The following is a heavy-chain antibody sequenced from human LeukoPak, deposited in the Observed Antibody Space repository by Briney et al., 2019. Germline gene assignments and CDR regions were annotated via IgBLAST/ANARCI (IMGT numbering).Heavy chain of an antibody. V-gene: IGHV3-53*01. D-gene: IGHD6-13*01. CDR2: IYSRGST. CDR3: ASASSHRIAAGGDY. J-gene: IGHJ4*02. Sequence: GGSLRLSCAASGFTVSNNYMRWVRQAPGKGLEWVSSIYSRGSTSYVDSVKGRFTISRDNAKNTLYLQMNSLRAEDTAVYYCASASSHRIAAGGDYWGQGTLVTVSS. CDR1: GFTVSNNY.